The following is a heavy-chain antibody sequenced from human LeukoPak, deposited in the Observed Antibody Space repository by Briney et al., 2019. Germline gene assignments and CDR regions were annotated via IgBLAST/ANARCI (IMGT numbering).Heavy chain of an antibody. J-gene: IGHJ4*02. CDR1: GYTFTSYG. CDR2: ISAYNGNT. V-gene: IGHV1-18*01. Sequence: GASVKVSCKASGYTFTSYGISWVRQAPGQGLEWMGWISAYNGNTNDAQKLQGRVTMTTDTSTSTAYMELRSLRSDDTAVYYCARGARLRITIFGVVLRGFDYWGQGTLVTVSS. D-gene: IGHD3-3*01. CDR3: ARGARLRITIFGVVLRGFDY.